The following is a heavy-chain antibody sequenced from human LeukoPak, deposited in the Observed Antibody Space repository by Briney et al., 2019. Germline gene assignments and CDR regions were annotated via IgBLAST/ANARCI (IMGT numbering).Heavy chain of an antibody. CDR1: GYTLTELS. Sequence: ASVKASCEVSGYTLTELSMHWVGPATGKGLEWMGGFDPEAGETVYAKKLQGRVTMTEDTSTDTAYMGLSSLRSEDTAVYDCATATSGIAVAGRSGFSYFDYWGQGTLVTVSS. D-gene: IGHD6-19*01. CDR3: ATATSGIAVAGRSGFSYFDY. V-gene: IGHV1-24*01. CDR2: FDPEAGET. J-gene: IGHJ4*02.